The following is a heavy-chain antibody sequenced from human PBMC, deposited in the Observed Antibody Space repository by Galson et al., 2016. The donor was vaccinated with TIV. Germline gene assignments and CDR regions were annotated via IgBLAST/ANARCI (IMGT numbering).Heavy chain of an antibody. CDR2: IYYSGDT. J-gene: IGHJ2*01. V-gene: IGHV4-59*08. CDR3: ARAPYGDNWFFDL. D-gene: IGHD4-17*01. CDR1: GGPISSHH. Sequence: SETLSLTCTVSGGPISSHHWSWIRQPPGKGLEWIGCIYYSGDTNDNTSPSLQGRVTMSIDTSKNQLSLKLNSVTAEDTALYDCARAPYGDNWFFDLWGRGTLVTVSS.